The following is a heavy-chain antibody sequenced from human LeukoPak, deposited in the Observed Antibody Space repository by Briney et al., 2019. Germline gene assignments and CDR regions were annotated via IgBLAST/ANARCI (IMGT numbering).Heavy chain of an antibody. Sequence: SETLSLTCAVYGGSFRGYYWSWIRQPPGKGLEWIGEINHSETTNYNPSLKSRVTISVDTSKNQFSLKLSSVTAADTAVYYCARGKLGSSGWRAAYMDVWGKGTTVTVSS. D-gene: IGHD6-19*01. CDR2: INHSETT. CDR1: GGSFRGYY. J-gene: IGHJ6*03. CDR3: ARGKLGSSGWRAAYMDV. V-gene: IGHV4-34*01.